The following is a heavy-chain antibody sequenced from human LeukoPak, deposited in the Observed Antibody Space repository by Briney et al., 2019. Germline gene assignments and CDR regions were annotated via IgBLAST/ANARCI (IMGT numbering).Heavy chain of an antibody. CDR2: INRDGSEK. J-gene: IGHJ4*02. D-gene: IGHD3-3*01. CDR3: ATYDSWSGYNIAY. Sequence: GGSLRLSCVVSGFTLSSRWMMWVRQAPGEGLEWMTNINRDGSEKNYVDSVKGRFTITRDNAENSLYLQMNSLKVEDTAVYYCATYDSWSGYNIAYWGQGTLVTVSS. V-gene: IGHV3-7*03. CDR1: GFTLSSRW.